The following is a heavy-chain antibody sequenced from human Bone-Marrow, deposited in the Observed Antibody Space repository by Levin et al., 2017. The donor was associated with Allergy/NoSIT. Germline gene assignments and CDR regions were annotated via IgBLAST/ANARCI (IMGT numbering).Heavy chain of an antibody. J-gene: IGHJ3*02. V-gene: IGHV2-70*04. CDR2: IDWNDDK. CDR3: ARISPISGPHNQNDDAFDI. CDR1: GFSLSADGMR. D-gene: IGHD3-3*02. Sequence: SGPTLVKATQTLTLTCTLSGFSLSADGMRVSWIRQAPGKAPEWLARIDWNDDKFYSTSLKTRLTISKDTSKDQVVLTMTNMVPVDTATYYCARISPISGPHNQNDDAFDIWGQGTMVTVSS.